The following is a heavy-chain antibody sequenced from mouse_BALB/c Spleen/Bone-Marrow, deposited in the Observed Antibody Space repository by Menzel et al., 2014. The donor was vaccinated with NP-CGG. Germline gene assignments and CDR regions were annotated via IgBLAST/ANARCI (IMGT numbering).Heavy chain of an antibody. V-gene: IGHV5-6-3*01. J-gene: IGHJ2*01. CDR1: GFTFSSYG. Sequence: EVQGVESGGGLVQLGGSLKLSCAASGFTFSSYGMSWVRQTPDKRLELVASINSNGGSTYYPDSVKGRFTISRDNAKNTLSLQMSSLKSEDTAMYYCARGNYGNYVDYFDYWGQGTTLTVSS. CDR2: INSNGGST. D-gene: IGHD2-1*01. CDR3: ARGNYGNYVDYFDY.